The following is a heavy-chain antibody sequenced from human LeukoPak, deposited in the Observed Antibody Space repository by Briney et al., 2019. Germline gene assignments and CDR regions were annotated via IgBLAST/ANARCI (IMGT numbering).Heavy chain of an antibody. CDR3: TRAQYGYAFAY. J-gene: IGHJ4*02. Sequence: SETLSLTCSVSGGSVRSYYWTWIRQPPGKGLEWIGYIYYTGSTNYNPSLKSRVTISLDTSNNQFSLKLSSVTAADTAVYYCTRAQYGYAFAYWGQGALVTVSS. V-gene: IGHV4-59*02. D-gene: IGHD5-12*01. CDR2: IYYTGST. CDR1: GGSVRSYY.